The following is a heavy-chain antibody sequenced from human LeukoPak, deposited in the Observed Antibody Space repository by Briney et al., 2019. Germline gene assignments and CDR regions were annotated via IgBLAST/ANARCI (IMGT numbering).Heavy chain of an antibody. V-gene: IGHV4-34*01. CDR3: ARGNLVVVPADQRAYSYMDV. J-gene: IGHJ6*03. CDR2: IIHSGGT. Sequence: SETLSLTCAVYGGSYGGSFSGYHWNWIRQPPGKGLEWIGEIIHSGGTNYNPSLQSRVTISVDTSKNQFSLKLSSVTAADPAVYYCARGNLVVVPADQRAYSYMDVWGNGTTVTVSS. CDR1: GGSYGGSFSGYH. D-gene: IGHD2-2*01.